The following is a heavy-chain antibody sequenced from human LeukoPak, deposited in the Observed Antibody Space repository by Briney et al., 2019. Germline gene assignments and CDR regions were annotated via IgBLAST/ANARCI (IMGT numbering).Heavy chain of an antibody. CDR3: AREGRSRTNTGGDLDY. D-gene: IGHD3-16*01. V-gene: IGHV4-34*12. Sequence: PSETLSLTCGVYGGSFNAYYCSWIRQSPAKGLEWIGEVIHTGSTNYNPSLKSRVTISIDTSKNQFSLRLSSVTAADTAVYYYAREGRSRTNTGGDLDYWGQGTLVTVSS. CDR1: GGSFNAYY. J-gene: IGHJ4*02. CDR2: VIHTGST.